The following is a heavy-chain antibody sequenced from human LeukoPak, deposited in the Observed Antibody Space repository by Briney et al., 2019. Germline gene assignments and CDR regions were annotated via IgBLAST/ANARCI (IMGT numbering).Heavy chain of an antibody. Sequence: SGPALVKPTQTLTLTCTFSGFSLRTSGKCVSWIRQPPGKALEWLARIAWDDDKYYSTSLKTRLTISQATSKNHVVLTMTTMDPLDTATYYCARIPNGDYVRAYMDVWGKGTTVTVSS. CDR2: IAWDDDK. CDR1: GFSLRTSGKC. J-gene: IGHJ6*03. V-gene: IGHV2-70*11. D-gene: IGHD4-17*01. CDR3: ARIPNGDYVRAYMDV.